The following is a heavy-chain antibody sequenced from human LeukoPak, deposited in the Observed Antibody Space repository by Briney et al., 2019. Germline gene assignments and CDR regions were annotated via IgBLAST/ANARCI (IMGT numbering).Heavy chain of an antibody. J-gene: IGHJ6*04. CDR2: ISYDGSNK. CDR3: ARRNYYAIGV. CDR1: GFTFSSYG. V-gene: IGHV3-30*03. Sequence: PGGSLRLSCAASGFTFSSYGMHWVRQAPGKGLEWVAVISYDGSNKYYADSVKGRFTISRDNTKNSLYLQMNSLRAEDTAVYYCARRNYYAIGVWGKGTTVTVSS.